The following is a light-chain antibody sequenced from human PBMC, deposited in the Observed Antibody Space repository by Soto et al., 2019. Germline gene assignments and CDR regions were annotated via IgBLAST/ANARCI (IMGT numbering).Light chain of an antibody. Sequence: DIVMTQSPLSLPVTPGEPASISCRSSQSLLHSNGYNYFDWYLQKPGQSPQLLIYLGSNRASGVPDRFSGSGSGTDFTLKISRVEAEDVGVYYCRQALQALITFGGGTKVEIK. CDR2: LGS. CDR1: QSLLHSNGYNY. V-gene: IGKV2-28*01. CDR3: RQALQALIT. J-gene: IGKJ4*01.